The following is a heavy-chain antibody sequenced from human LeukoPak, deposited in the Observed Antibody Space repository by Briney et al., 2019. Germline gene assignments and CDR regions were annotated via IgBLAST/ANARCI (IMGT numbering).Heavy chain of an antibody. CDR1: GFTFSSYA. V-gene: IGHV3-23*01. D-gene: IGHD3-10*01. J-gene: IGHJ4*02. Sequence: AGGSLRLSCAASGFTFSSYAMSWVRQAPGKGLEWVSAISGSGGSTYYADSVKGRFTISRDNSKNTLYLQMNSLRAEDTAVYYCAEKPHYYGSGSYFDYWGQGTLVTVSS. CDR3: AEKPHYYGSGSYFDY. CDR2: ISGSGGST.